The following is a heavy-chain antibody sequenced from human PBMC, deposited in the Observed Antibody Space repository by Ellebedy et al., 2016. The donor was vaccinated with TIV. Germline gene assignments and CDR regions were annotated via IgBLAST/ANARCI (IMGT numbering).Heavy chain of an antibody. CDR2: IWYDGSNK. Sequence: PGGSLRLSCAASGFTFSSYGMHWVRQAPGKGLEWVALIWYDGSNKYYADSVKGRFTISRDNSKSTLYLQMDSLRAEDTAVYYCARANTAMVRRNHMDVWGQGTTVTVSS. D-gene: IGHD5-18*01. CDR3: ARANTAMVRRNHMDV. J-gene: IGHJ6*02. CDR1: GFTFSSYG. V-gene: IGHV3-33*08.